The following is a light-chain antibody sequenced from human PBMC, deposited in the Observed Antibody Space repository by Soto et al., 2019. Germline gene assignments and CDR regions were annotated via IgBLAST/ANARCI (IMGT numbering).Light chain of an antibody. CDR1: SSDVGYHNY. CDR3: SSCTSSSTLLYV. CDR2: EVN. J-gene: IGLJ1*01. V-gene: IGLV2-14*01. Sequence: QSVLTQPASVSGSPGQSITISCTGTSSDVGYHNYVSWYRQHPGKAPRLMIYEVNNRPSGVSNRFSGSKSGNTASLTISGLQAEDEADYDCSSCTSSSTLLYVFGTGTKVTVL.